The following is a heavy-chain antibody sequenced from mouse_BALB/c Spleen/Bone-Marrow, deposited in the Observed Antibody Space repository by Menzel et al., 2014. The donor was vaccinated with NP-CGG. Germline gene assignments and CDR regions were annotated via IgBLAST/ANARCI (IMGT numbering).Heavy chain of an antibody. CDR2: IDPYNGGT. V-gene: IGHV1S135*01. Sequence: KESGPELVKPGASVNVSCKASGYAFTSYNMYWVKQSHGKSLEWIGYIDPYNGGTSYNQKFKGKATLTVDKSSSTAYMHLNSLTSEDSAVYYCARENYGSSPAYWGQGTLVTVSA. J-gene: IGHJ3*01. CDR1: GYAFTSYN. D-gene: IGHD1-1*01. CDR3: ARENYGSSPAY.